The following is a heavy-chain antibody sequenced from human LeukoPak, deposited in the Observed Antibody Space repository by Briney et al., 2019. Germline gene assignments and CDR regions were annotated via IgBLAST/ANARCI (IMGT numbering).Heavy chain of an antibody. Sequence: SETLSLTCAVFGGSFSGYYWSWIRQPPGKGLEWIGEINHSGSTDYNPSLKSRVTISGDSSKNQLSLNLNSVTAADTAVYYCARLSITLFGVVSAHFDHWGQGTLVTVSS. CDR3: ARLSITLFGVVSAHFDH. CDR2: INHSGST. CDR1: GGSFSGYY. D-gene: IGHD3-3*01. J-gene: IGHJ4*02. V-gene: IGHV4-34*01.